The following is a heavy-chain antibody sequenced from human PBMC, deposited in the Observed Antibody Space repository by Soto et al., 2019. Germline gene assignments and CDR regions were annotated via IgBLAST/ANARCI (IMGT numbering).Heavy chain of an antibody. CDR2: INPNSGGT. CDR3: ARVMCAEYCSGGSCYSDDAFDI. D-gene: IGHD2-15*01. V-gene: IGHV1-2*04. J-gene: IGHJ3*02. CDR1: GYTFTGYY. Sequence: ASVKVSCKASGYTFTGYYMHWVRQAPGQGLEWMGWINPNSGGTNYAQKFQGWVTMTRDTSISTAYMELSRLRSDDTAVYYCARVMCAEYCSGGSCYSDDAFDIWGQGTMVTVS.